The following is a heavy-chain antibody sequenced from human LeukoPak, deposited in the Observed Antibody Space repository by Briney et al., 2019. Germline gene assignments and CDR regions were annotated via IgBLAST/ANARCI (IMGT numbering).Heavy chain of an antibody. CDR3: ARAPGDNDAFDI. J-gene: IGHJ3*02. CDR1: GYTFTGYY. CDR2: INPNSGGT. Sequence: ASVKVSCKASGYTFTGYYMHWVRQAPGQGLEWMGWINPNSGGTNYAQKFQGRVTMTRDTSISTAYMELSRLRSDDTAVYYCARAPGDNDAFDIWGQGTMVTVSS. V-gene: IGHV1-2*02.